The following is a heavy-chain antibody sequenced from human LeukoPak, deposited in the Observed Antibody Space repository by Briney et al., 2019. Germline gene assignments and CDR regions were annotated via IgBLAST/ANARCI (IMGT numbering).Heavy chain of an antibody. Sequence: PGGSLRLSCAASGFTFSDYSMNWVRQAPGKGLEWLSYISSSSSTIYYADSVKGRFTISRDNAKNSLYLQMNSLRAEDTAVYYCARDRDPLDYWGQGTLVTVSS. V-gene: IGHV3-48*01. CDR3: ARDRDPLDY. CDR2: ISSSSSTI. D-gene: IGHD3-10*01. CDR1: GFTFSDYS. J-gene: IGHJ4*02.